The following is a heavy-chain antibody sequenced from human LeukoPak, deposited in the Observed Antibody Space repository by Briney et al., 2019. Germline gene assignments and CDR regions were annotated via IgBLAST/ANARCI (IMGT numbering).Heavy chain of an antibody. CDR1: GFIVSSNY. Sequence: GGSLRLSCAASGFIVSSNYMSWVRQAPGEGLEWVSAISGNGAKTYYADSVKGRFTISRDNSKNTLFLQLNSLRAEDTAVYYCAKNPNWDLDACDIWGQGTMVSVST. J-gene: IGHJ3*02. CDR3: AKNPNWDLDACDI. D-gene: IGHD1-26*01. CDR2: ISGNGAKT. V-gene: IGHV3-23*01.